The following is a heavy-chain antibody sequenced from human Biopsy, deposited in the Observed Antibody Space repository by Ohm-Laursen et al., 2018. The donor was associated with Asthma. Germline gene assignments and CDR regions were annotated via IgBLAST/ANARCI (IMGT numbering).Heavy chain of an antibody. V-gene: IGHV3-33*08. CDR1: GFVFSQSG. D-gene: IGHD6-19*01. J-gene: IGHJ4*02. CDR2: IWYDGDYK. Sequence: RSLRLSCAASGFVFSQSGMHWVRQAPGKGLEWVAVIWYDGDYKDNVDSVRGRFTISRDFYKNTLYLQMDSLRAEGTAVYYCARGDSSGWSHYYFDYWGQGTLVTVSS. CDR3: ARGDSSGWSHYYFDY.